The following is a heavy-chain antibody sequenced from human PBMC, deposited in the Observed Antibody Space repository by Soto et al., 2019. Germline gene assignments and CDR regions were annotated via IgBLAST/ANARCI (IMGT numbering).Heavy chain of an antibody. V-gene: IGHV4-30-4*01. Sequence: SESLSLTCTVSGGSISSGDYYWSWIRQPPGKGLEWIGYIYYSGSTYYNPSLKSRVTISVDTSKNQFSLKLSSVTAADTAVYYCARAYYDSSGPSAVDNWFDPWGQGTLVTVSS. J-gene: IGHJ5*02. D-gene: IGHD3-22*01. CDR3: ARAYYDSSGPSAVDNWFDP. CDR1: GGSISSGDYY. CDR2: IYYSGST.